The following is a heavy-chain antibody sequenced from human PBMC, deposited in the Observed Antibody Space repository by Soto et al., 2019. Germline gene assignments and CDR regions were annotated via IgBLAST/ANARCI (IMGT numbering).Heavy chain of an antibody. J-gene: IGHJ5*02. CDR1: GFTFTSYA. D-gene: IGHD3-9*01. Sequence: TGGSLRLSCAASGFTFTSYAMSWVRQAPGKRLEWVSVINVSGGSTYYADSVTGRFTISRDNAKNTVYLEMNSLRVEDTAKYYCVKKSIDIPGWFDPWGLGTLVTVSS. CDR2: INVSGGST. V-gene: IGHV3-23*01. CDR3: VKKSIDIPGWFDP.